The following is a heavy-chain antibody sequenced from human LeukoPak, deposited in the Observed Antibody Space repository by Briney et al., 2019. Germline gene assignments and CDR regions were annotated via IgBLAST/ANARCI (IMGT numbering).Heavy chain of an antibody. CDR1: GFTFSSYS. Sequence: GGSLRLSCAASGFTFSSYSMNWVRQAPGKGLEWVANIKQDGSEKYYVDSVKGRFIISRDNAKNSLYLQMNSLRAEDTAVYYCARVRWGGLYYFDYWGQGTLVTVSS. D-gene: IGHD3-16*01. V-gene: IGHV3-7*01. J-gene: IGHJ4*02. CDR3: ARVRWGGLYYFDY. CDR2: IKQDGSEK.